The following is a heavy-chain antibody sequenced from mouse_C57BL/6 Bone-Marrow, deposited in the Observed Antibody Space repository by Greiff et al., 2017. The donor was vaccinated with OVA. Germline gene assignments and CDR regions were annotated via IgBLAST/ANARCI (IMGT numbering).Heavy chain of an antibody. J-gene: IGHJ2*01. D-gene: IGHD1-1*01. CDR1: GYTFTGYW. Sequence: VKLMESGAELMKPGASVKLSCKATGYTFTGYWIEWVKQRPGHGLEWIGEILPGSGSTNYNEKFKGKATFTADTSSNTAYMQLSSLTTEDSAIYYCARERGFITTVVANDYWGQGTTLTVSS. CDR2: ILPGSGST. V-gene: IGHV1-9*01. CDR3: ARERGFITTVVANDY.